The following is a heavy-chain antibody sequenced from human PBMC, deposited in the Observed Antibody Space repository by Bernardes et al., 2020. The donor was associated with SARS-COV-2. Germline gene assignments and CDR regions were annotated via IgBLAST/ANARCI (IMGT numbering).Heavy chain of an antibody. J-gene: IGHJ5*02. Sequence: GGSLRLSCAASGFTFGSAWFHWVRQAPGTGLVWVSRINPDGSSPNYADSVKGRFTISRDNAKNMLFLQMSGLRAEDTAMYYCARDLGYCTNGVCSPWGQGTLVTVSS. CDR2: INPDGSSP. CDR1: GFTFGSAW. V-gene: IGHV3-74*01. D-gene: IGHD2-8*01. CDR3: ARDLGYCTNGVCSP.